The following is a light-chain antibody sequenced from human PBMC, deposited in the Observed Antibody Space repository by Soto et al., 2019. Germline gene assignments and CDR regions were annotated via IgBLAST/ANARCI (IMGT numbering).Light chain of an antibody. CDR2: SAS. J-gene: IGKJ3*01. CDR1: QTISSY. V-gene: IGKV1-39*01. Sequence: DIQMTQSPSSLSASVGDRVTITCRASQTISSYFTWYQHKPGKVPELLIFSASSLQSGVPSRFSASGSGTDFTLTISSLQPEEFATYYFQQTYSSPFTFGPGTKVDI. CDR3: QQTYSSPFT.